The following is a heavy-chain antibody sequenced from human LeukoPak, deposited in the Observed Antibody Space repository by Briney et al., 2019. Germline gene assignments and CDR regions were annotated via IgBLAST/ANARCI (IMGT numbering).Heavy chain of an antibody. V-gene: IGHV3-23*01. CDR1: GFTFSTYA. CDR2: INSNGDEI. CDR3: ANWIGSSSRDY. D-gene: IGHD6-6*01. Sequence: GGSLRLSCAASGFTFSTYAMTWVRQAPGKGLERVSGINSNGDEIYYADSVRGRFTISRDNSNNALYLQMDSLRAEDTAVYYCANWIGSSSRDYWGQGTLVTVSS. J-gene: IGHJ4*02.